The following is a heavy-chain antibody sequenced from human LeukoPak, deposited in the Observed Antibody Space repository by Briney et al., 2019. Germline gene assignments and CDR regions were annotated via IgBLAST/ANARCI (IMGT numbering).Heavy chain of an antibody. D-gene: IGHD1-1*01. Sequence: GGSLRLSCAASGFTFSSCGMHWVRQAPGKGLDWVAAISYDGTNKYYADSVKGRFAISRDNSQNTLYLQMNSLRAEDTAVYYCAKRGYSASHHYVDYWGQGTLVTVSS. CDR1: GFTFSSCG. V-gene: IGHV3-30*18. CDR3: AKRGYSASHHYVDY. CDR2: ISYDGTNK. J-gene: IGHJ4*02.